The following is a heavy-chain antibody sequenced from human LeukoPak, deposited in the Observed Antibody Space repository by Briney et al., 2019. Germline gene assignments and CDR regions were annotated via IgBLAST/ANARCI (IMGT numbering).Heavy chain of an antibody. D-gene: IGHD3-22*01. J-gene: IGHJ4*02. CDR2: ISTSGGSS. Sequence: PGGSLRLSCAASGFTFSSYAMSWVRQAPGKGLEWVSGISTSGGSSSYADSVKGQFTISRDNPRNTLSMQMNSLRAEDTARYYCAIMHPYYDGSGYWVQWGQGTLVTVSS. V-gene: IGHV3-23*01. CDR3: AIMHPYYDGSGYWVQ. CDR1: GFTFSSYA.